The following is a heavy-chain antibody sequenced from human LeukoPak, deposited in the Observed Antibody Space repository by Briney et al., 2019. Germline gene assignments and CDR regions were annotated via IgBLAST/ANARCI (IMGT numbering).Heavy chain of an antibody. V-gene: IGHV5-51*01. CDR2: IYPGDSDT. CDR3: ARHGGGGYGGNSGFDY. Sequence: GESLKISCTGFEYNFTTYWIGWVRQMPGKGPEWMGIIYPGDSDTRYSPSFQGQVTISADKSISTAYLQLSSLKASDTAMYYCARHGGGGYGGNSGFDYWGQGTLVTVSS. CDR1: EYNFTTYW. J-gene: IGHJ4*02. D-gene: IGHD4-23*01.